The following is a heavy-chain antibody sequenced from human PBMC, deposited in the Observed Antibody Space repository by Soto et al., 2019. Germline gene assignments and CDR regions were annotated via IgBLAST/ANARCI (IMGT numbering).Heavy chain of an antibody. CDR3: ARVDYSNLNDAFDI. J-gene: IGHJ3*02. D-gene: IGHD4-4*01. CDR1: GGSFSGYY. Sequence: SETLSLTCAVYGGSFSGYYWSWIRQPPGKGLEWIGEINHSGSTNYNPSLKSRVTISVDTSKNQFSLKLSSVTAADTAVYYCARVDYSNLNDAFDIWGQGTMVTVSS. V-gene: IGHV4-34*01. CDR2: INHSGST.